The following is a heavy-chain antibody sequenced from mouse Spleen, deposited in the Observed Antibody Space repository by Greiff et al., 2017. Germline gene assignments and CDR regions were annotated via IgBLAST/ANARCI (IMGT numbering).Heavy chain of an antibody. CDR3: TRSRGYDYDSWFAY. CDR1: GYTFTAYE. D-gene: IGHD2-4*01. V-gene: IGHV1-15*01. Sequence: QVQLQQSGAELVRPGASVTLSCKASGYTFTAYEMHWVKQTPVHGLEWIGAISPETGGTAYNQKFKGKAILTADKSSSTAYMELRSLTSEDSAVYYCTRSRGYDYDSWFAYWGQGTLVTVSA. CDR2: ISPETGGT. J-gene: IGHJ3*01.